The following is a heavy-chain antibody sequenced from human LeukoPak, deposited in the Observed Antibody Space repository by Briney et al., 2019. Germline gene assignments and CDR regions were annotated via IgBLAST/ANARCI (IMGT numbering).Heavy chain of an antibody. D-gene: IGHD2-2*01. CDR3: ARAAEGVVVLAAIKYYYYYMDV. V-gene: IGHV1-46*01. J-gene: IGHJ6*03. CDR2: INPSGGST. Sequence: ASVKVSCKASGYTFTSYYMHWVRQAPGQGLEWMGIINPSGGSTSYAQKFQGRVTMTRDESTSTAYMELSSLRSEDTAVYYCARAAEGVVVLAAIKYYYYYMDVWGKGTTVTVSS. CDR1: GYTFTSYY.